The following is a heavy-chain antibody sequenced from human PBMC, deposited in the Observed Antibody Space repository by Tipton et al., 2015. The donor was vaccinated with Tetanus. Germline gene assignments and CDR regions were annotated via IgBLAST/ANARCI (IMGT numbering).Heavy chain of an antibody. D-gene: IGHD3-10*01. CDR1: GFTFSSYT. Sequence: LRLSCEASGFTFSSYTMIWVRQAPGKGLERVSSISSSNGYIYYTDSVKGRFTISRDNAKNSLYLQVNSLQAEDAAVYYCARVNGGVRGVFDYWGQGTLVTVSS. CDR2: ISSSNGYI. CDR3: ARVNGGVRGVFDY. V-gene: IGHV3-21*01. J-gene: IGHJ4*02.